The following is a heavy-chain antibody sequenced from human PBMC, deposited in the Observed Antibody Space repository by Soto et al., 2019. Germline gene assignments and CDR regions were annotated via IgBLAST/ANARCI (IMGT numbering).Heavy chain of an antibody. V-gene: IGHV3-23*01. CDR2: ITASGSRS. CDR1: GFTFRSFA. J-gene: IGHJ6*02. CDR3: AKGEEADIVLTGSSAESVDILFVFGFVV. Sequence: QLLESGGDVVQAGGSLRLPCAASGFTFRSFAMSWGRQAPGKGLEWVSSITASGSRSDHADSVKGRFGISRDNFKKRVSLHLSSLRGGNTAIYYCAKGEEADIVLTGSSAESVDILFVFGFVVWGRGTTVTVS. D-gene: IGHD2-8*01.